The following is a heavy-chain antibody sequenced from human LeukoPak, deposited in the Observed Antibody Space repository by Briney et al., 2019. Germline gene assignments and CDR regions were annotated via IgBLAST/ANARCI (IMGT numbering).Heavy chain of an antibody. CDR3: AKDGDSYGRYFDY. J-gene: IGHJ4*02. Sequence: GGSLRLSCAASGFTFDDYAMHWVRQAPGKGLEWVSGISWSSGSIPYEDSVKGRFTISRDNAKNSLYLQMNSLRVEDTALYYCAKDGDSYGRYFDYWGQGTLVTVSS. CDR1: GFTFDDYA. D-gene: IGHD5-18*01. V-gene: IGHV3-9*01. CDR2: ISWSSGSI.